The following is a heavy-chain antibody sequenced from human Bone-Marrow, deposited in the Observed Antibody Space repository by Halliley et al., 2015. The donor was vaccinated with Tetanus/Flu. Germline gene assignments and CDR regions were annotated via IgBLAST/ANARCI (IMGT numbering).Heavy chain of an antibody. CDR2: IIPVFGTT. V-gene: IGHV1-69*06. Sequence: QMQLVQSGAEVKRPGSSVKVSCKASGGAFSSYAISWVRQAPGQGLEWMGGIIPVFGTTYYAQKLQGRVTITADKSTGTAYMELSSLRSEDTAVYYCAIRSDFYDTSGYVPFDYWGQGTLVIVSS. D-gene: IGHD3-22*01. CDR1: GGAFSSYA. CDR3: AIRSDFYDTSGYVPFDY. J-gene: IGHJ4*02.